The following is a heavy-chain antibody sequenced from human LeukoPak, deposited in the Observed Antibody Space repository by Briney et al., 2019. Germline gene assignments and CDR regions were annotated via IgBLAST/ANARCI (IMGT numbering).Heavy chain of an antibody. CDR2: IYTSGST. V-gene: IGHV4-61*02. Sequence: SQTLSLTCTVSGGSISSGSYYWSWIRQPAGKGLEWIGRIYTSGSTNYNPSLKGRVTISVDTSKNQFSLKLSSVTAADTAVYYCAREKGSSRYTDAFDIWGQGTMVTVSS. CDR1: GGSISSGSYY. D-gene: IGHD6-13*01. CDR3: AREKGSSRYTDAFDI. J-gene: IGHJ3*02.